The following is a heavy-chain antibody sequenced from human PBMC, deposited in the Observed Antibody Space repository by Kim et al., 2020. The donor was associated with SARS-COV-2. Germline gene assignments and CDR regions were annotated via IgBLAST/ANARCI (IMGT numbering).Heavy chain of an antibody. CDR1: GGSFSGYY. CDR3: TRRYSSSWYNWFDH. CDR2: INHSGST. D-gene: IGHD6-13*01. V-gene: IGHV4-34*01. Sequence: SETLSLTCAVYGGSFSGYYWSWIRQPPGKGLEWIGEINHSGSTNYNPSLKSRVTISVDTSKNQFSLKLSSVTAADTAVYYCTRRYSSSWYNWFDHLGQGT. J-gene: IGHJ5*02.